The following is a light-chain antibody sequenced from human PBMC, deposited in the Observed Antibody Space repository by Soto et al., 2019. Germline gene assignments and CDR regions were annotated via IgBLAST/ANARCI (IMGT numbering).Light chain of an antibody. CDR1: YNL. CDR3: CSYTSSSTVV. CDR2: EVN. V-gene: IGLV2-14*02. J-gene: IGLJ2*01. Sequence: QSVLTQPASVSGSPGQSITISCTGTYNLVSWYQQHPGKAPKLMIFEVNKRPSGVSYRFSGSKSGNTASLTISALQAEDEADYFCCSYTSSSTVVFGGGTKLTVL.